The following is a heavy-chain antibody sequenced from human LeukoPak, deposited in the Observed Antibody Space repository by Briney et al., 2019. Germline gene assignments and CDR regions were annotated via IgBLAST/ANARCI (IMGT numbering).Heavy chain of an antibody. CDR2: ISWNSGSI. Sequence: GRSLRLSCAASGFTFDDYAMHWVRHAPGKGLEWVSGISWNSGSIGYADSVKGRFTISRDNAKNSLYLQMNGLRAEDTALYYCAKEGRGWIAVAGRGGEFDYWGQGTLVTVSS. V-gene: IGHV3-9*01. CDR1: GFTFDDYA. D-gene: IGHD6-19*01. J-gene: IGHJ4*02. CDR3: AKEGRGWIAVAGRGGEFDY.